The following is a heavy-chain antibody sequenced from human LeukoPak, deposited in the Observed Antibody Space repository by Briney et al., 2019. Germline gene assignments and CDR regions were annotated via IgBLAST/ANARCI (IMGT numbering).Heavy chain of an antibody. CDR1: GFTFSSYS. Sequence: SGGSLRLSCAASGFTFSSYSMNWVRQAPGKGLEWVSSISSSSSYIYYADSVKGRFTISRDNAKNSLYLQMNSLRAEDTAVYYCARDFFGVVQHWFDPWGQGTLVTVSS. J-gene: IGHJ5*02. CDR2: ISSSSSYI. CDR3: ARDFFGVVQHWFDP. D-gene: IGHD3-3*01. V-gene: IGHV3-21*01.